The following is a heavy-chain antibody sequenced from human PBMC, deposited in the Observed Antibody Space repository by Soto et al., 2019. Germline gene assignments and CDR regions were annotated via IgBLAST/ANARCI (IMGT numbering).Heavy chain of an antibody. CDR1: GYPLTDFY. J-gene: IGHJ2*01. Sequence: QGQLVQSGAEGKKPGASVTVSCKTSGYPLTDFYIHWVRQAPGQGLEWMAWINPHTGDTNTALKFQGRVTMTRDTSINTAFMELTRLSSDDTAVYYCAREGGAAPGDRREWYLDLWGRGTLVSVSS. D-gene: IGHD6-25*01. CDR2: INPHTGDT. V-gene: IGHV1-2*02. CDR3: AREGGAAPGDRREWYLDL.